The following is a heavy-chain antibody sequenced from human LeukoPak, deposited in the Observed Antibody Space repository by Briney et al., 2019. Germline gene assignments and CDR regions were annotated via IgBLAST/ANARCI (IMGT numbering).Heavy chain of an antibody. CDR2: ISGSGGDT. J-gene: IGHJ4*02. V-gene: IGHV3-21*01. Sequence: GGSLRLSCAASGFTFSNYAMTWVRQSPGKGLEWVSTISGSGGDTYYADSVKGRFTISRDNAKNSLYLQMNSLRAEDTAVYYCARDQGSYGSGSYLDYWGQGTLVTVSS. D-gene: IGHD3-10*01. CDR3: ARDQGSYGSGSYLDY. CDR1: GFTFSNYA.